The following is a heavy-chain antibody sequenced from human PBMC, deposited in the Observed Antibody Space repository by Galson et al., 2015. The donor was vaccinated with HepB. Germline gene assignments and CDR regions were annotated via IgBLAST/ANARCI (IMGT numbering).Heavy chain of an antibody. Sequence: SLRLSCAASGFTFSSYGMHWVRQAPGKGLEWVAVISYDGSNKYYADSVKGRFTISRDNSKNTLYLQMNSLRAEDTAVYYCAKDLPIYYDSSGYYGYMAGDYWGQGTLVTVSS. D-gene: IGHD3-22*01. CDR2: ISYDGSNK. CDR3: AKDLPIYYDSSGYYGYMAGDY. V-gene: IGHV3-30*18. CDR1: GFTFSSYG. J-gene: IGHJ4*02.